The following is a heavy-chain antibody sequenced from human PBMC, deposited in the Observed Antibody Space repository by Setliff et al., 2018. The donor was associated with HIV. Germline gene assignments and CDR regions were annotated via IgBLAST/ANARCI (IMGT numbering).Heavy chain of an antibody. Sequence: GASVKVSCKASGYTFTSYGISWVRQAPGQGLEWMGWISAYNGNTNYAQKLQGRVTMTTDTSTNTAYMELRSLTSDDTGVYYCAREGLWFGDRGFYMDVWGKGTAVTVSS. J-gene: IGHJ6*04. D-gene: IGHD3-10*01. CDR3: AREGLWFGDRGFYMDV. CDR1: GYTFTSYG. V-gene: IGHV1-18*01. CDR2: ISAYNGNT.